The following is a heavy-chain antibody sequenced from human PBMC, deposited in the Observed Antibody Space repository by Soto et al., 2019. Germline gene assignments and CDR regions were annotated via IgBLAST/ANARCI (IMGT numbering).Heavy chain of an antibody. J-gene: IGHJ5*02. V-gene: IGHV6-1*01. D-gene: IGHD2-15*01. Sequence: SQTLSLTCAISGDSVSSNSAAWNWIRQSPSRGLEWLGRTYYRSKWYNDYAVSVKSRITINPDTSKNQFSLQLNSVTPEDTAVYYCARGYCSGGSCYDNWFDPWGQGTLVTVSS. CDR2: TYYRSKWYN. CDR3: ARGYCSGGSCYDNWFDP. CDR1: GDSVSSNSAA.